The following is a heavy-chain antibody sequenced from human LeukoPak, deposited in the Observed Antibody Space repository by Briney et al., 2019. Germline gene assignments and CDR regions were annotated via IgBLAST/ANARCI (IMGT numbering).Heavy chain of an antibody. Sequence: PGGSLRLSCAACGLTFSTYAMSWVRQAPGKGLEWVSSISSSTTYISYADSVKGRFTISRDNAKNSLYLQMNSLRAEDTAVYYCARGAAGYVGDSSFDYCVQGTLVTVSS. CDR3: ARGAAGYVGDSSFDY. D-gene: IGHD6-19*01. V-gene: IGHV3-21*01. CDR2: ISSSTTYI. CDR1: GLTFSTYA. J-gene: IGHJ4*02.